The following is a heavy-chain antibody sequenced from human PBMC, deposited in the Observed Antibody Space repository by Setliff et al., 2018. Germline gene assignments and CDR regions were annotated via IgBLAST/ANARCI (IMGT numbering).Heavy chain of an antibody. CDR1: GFTFSIYW. V-gene: IGHV3-7*01. J-gene: IGHJ6*03. D-gene: IGHD3-10*01. CDR3: AREGVGFRFYYAYMDV. CDR2: IKQDGSEK. Sequence: GGSLRLSCAASGFTFSIYWMTWVRQAPGKGLEWVANIKQDGSEKYYVDSVKGRFTISRDNAKNSLYLQMNSLRADDTAVYYCAREGVGFRFYYAYMDVWGKGTTVTVSS.